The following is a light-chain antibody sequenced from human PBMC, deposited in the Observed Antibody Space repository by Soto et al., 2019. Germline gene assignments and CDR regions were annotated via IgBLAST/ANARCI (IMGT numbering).Light chain of an antibody. V-gene: IGKV1-5*01. CDR2: DAS. J-gene: IGKJ5*01. CDR1: QSISSW. Sequence: DIQMTQSPSTLSASVGDRVTITCRASQSISSWLAWYQQKPGKAPKLMIYDASNLESGVPSRFSGSGSGTEFTLTISSLQPDDVATYYCQQYNSYPITLGQGTRLEIK. CDR3: QQYNSYPIT.